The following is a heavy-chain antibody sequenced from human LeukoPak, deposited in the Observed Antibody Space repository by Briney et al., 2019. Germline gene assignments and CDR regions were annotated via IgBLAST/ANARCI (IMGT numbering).Heavy chain of an antibody. CDR2: INHSGST. CDR1: GGSFSGYY. V-gene: IGHV4-34*01. CDR3: ARRGWVDY. J-gene: IGHJ4*02. Sequence: PSETLSLTCAVYGGSFSGYYWSWIRQPPGKGLEWIGEINHSGSTNYNPSLKSRVTISVDTSKNQFSLKLSSVTAADTAVYYCARRGWVDYWSQGALVTVSS. D-gene: IGHD1-26*01.